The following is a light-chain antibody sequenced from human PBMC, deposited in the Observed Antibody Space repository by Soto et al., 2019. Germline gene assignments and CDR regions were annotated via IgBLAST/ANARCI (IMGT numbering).Light chain of an antibody. J-gene: IGKJ3*01. CDR1: KSVSSSY. CDR2: DAS. Sequence: EIVLTQSPGTLSLSPGERATLSCRASKSVSSSYLAWYQHKPGQAPRLLIYDASSRATGIPNRFSGSGYGTDFTLTISRQESEVCSVYQCRHHGNSPSAFGPGTKVDIK. V-gene: IGKV3-20*01. CDR3: RHHGNSPSA.